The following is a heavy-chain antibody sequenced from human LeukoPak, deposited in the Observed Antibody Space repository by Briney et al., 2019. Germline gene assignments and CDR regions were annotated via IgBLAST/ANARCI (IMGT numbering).Heavy chain of an antibody. Sequence: PSETLSLTCTVSGGSINSFFWSWIRQPPGRGLEWIGYVHSSGSTKCNASLKSRLIISVDMSKNQFSLELRSVSVADTDVYYCARLAHGNYDILTGDPKVVFDYWGQGALVTVSS. D-gene: IGHD3-9*01. CDR2: VHSSGST. CDR1: GGSINSFF. J-gene: IGHJ4*02. CDR3: ARLAHGNYDILTGDPKVVFDY. V-gene: IGHV4-59*01.